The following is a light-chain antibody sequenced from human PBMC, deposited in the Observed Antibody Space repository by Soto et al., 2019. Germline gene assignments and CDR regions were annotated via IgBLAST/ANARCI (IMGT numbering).Light chain of an antibody. CDR2: KAS. V-gene: IGKV1-5*03. J-gene: IGKJ1*01. CDR3: QQYNSFWT. CDR1: QSISSW. Sequence: DIQMTQSPSTLSAPVGDRVTITCRASQSISSWLAWYQQKPGKAPKLLIYKASTLESRVPSRFSGSGSGTEFTLTISSLQPDDFATYYCQQYNSFWTFGQGTKVDIK.